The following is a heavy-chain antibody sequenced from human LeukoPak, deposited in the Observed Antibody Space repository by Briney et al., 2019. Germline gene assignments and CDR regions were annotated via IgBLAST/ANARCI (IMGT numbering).Heavy chain of an antibody. D-gene: IGHD6-19*01. Sequence: SETLSLTCTVAGVSISSYYWSWIRQPPGKGLEWIGYIYYSGSTNYNPSLKSRVTISVDTSKNQFSLKLSSVTAADTAVYYCGRRGYSSGSLVWFDPWGEGTHVTVS. J-gene: IGHJ5*02. CDR1: GVSISSYY. CDR3: GRRGYSSGSLVWFDP. V-gene: IGHV4-59*01. CDR2: IYYSGST.